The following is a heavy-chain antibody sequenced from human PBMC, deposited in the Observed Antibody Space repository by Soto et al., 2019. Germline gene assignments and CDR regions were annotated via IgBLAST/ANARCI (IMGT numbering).Heavy chain of an antibody. D-gene: IGHD1-26*01. V-gene: IGHV3-33*01. Sequence: QVQLVESGGGVVQSGKALRLSCAASGFTFSTYGMHWVRQAPGKGLEWVAMIWQDGRNDYYGDSVKGRFSVSRDNSKNTLSLQMSGLRAEDTALYYCARGRYSKSLGLYIDVWGQGTLVTVSS. CDR1: GFTFSTYG. CDR2: IWQDGRND. J-gene: IGHJ4*02. CDR3: ARGRYSKSLGLYIDV.